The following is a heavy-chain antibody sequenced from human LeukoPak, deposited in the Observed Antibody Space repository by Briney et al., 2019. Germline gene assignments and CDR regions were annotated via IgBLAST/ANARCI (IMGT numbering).Heavy chain of an antibody. CDR1: RFTFSSYS. Sequence: GGSLRLSCAASRFTFSSYSMNWVRQAPGKGLEWVSSISSSGSYIYYADSVKGRFTISRDNAKNSLYLQMNGLRAEDAAVYYCARARRADLRFGESFRHTKAVRALDIWGQGTMVTVSS. V-gene: IGHV3-21*01. CDR2: ISSSGSYI. CDR3: ARARRADLRFGESFRHTKAVRALDI. D-gene: IGHD3-10*01. J-gene: IGHJ3*02.